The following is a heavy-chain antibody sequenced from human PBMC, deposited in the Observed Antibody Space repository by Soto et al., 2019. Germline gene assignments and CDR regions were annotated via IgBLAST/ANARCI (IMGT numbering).Heavy chain of an antibody. D-gene: IGHD6-13*01. CDR1: GFTFSSYG. Sequence: GGSLRLSCAASGFTFSSYGVHWVRQAPGKGLEWVAVISYDGSNKYYADSVKGRFTISRDNSKNTLYLQMNSLRAEDTAVYYCAKEYSSYGMDVWGQGTTVTVSS. CDR2: ISYDGSNK. CDR3: AKEYSSYGMDV. J-gene: IGHJ6*02. V-gene: IGHV3-30*18.